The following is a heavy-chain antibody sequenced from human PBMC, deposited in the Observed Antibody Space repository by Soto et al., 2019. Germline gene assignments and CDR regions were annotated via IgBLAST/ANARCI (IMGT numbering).Heavy chain of an antibody. J-gene: IGHJ4*02. CDR1: GFTVSNNY. CDR2: IYSGGYT. D-gene: IGHD3-10*01. V-gene: IGHV3-53*01. CDR3: PAAPGGGGY. Sequence: EVQLVESGGGLIQPGGSLRLSCAVSGFTVSNNYMSWVRQAPGKGLEGVSVIYSGGYTAYGDSVKGRFTISRDNSKNTQNLQTNAPGADDPAVDYRPAAPGGGGYWGQGTLVTVSS.